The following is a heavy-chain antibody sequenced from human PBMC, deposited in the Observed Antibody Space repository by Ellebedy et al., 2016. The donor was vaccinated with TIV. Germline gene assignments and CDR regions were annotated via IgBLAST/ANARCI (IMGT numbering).Heavy chain of an antibody. CDR3: TKSLDF. Sequence: GESLKISCAASGFSFSDSCMDWVRQAPGKGLEWVANIKPDGSDRHYVDSVKGRFTISRDNAKNTLFLQMSSLRAEDTAVYYCTKSLDFWGQGTLVTVSS. J-gene: IGHJ4*02. CDR1: GFSFSDSC. V-gene: IGHV3-7*01. CDR2: IKPDGSDR.